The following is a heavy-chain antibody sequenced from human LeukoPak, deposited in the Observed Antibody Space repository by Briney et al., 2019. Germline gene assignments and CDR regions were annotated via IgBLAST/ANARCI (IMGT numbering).Heavy chain of an antibody. CDR3: ARDDYYDNSGYCDY. CDR2: ISYDGSNK. CDR1: GFTFSSYA. J-gene: IGHJ4*02. D-gene: IGHD3-22*01. Sequence: GGSLRLSCAASGFTFSSYAMHWVRQAPGKGLEWVAVISYDGSNKYYADSVKGRFTISRDNSKNTLYLQMNSLRAEDTAVYYCARDDYYDNSGYCDYWGQGTLVTVSS. V-gene: IGHV3-30*04.